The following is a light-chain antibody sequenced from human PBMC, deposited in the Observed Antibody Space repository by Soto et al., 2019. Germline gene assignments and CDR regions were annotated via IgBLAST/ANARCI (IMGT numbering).Light chain of an antibody. Sequence: DIQMTQSPSTLSASVGDRVTITCRASQSISSWLAWYQQKPGKAPKLLIYKASSLESVVPSRFSGSGSGTEFPLTISSLQPDDFATYYCQQYNSYSQMYTFGQGTKLEIK. CDR2: KAS. CDR3: QQYNSYSQMYT. J-gene: IGKJ2*01. CDR1: QSISSW. V-gene: IGKV1-5*03.